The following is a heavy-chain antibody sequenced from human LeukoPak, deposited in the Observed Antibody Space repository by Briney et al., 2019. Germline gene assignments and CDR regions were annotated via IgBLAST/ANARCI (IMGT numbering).Heavy chain of an antibody. CDR1: GFTFSSYA. Sequence: PGGSLRLSCAASGFTFSSYAMSWVRQAPGKGLEWVSAISGSGGSTYYADSVKGRFTISRYNSKNTLYLQMNSLRAEDTAVYYCAKGRSNYYDSSGYRVWGQGTLVTVSS. J-gene: IGHJ4*02. D-gene: IGHD3-22*01. CDR2: ISGSGGST. V-gene: IGHV3-23*01. CDR3: AKGRSNYYDSSGYRV.